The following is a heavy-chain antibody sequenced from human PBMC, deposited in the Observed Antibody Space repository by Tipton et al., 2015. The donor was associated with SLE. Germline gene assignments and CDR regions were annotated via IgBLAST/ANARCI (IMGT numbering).Heavy chain of an antibody. CDR3: ARASDLEWLYDY. J-gene: IGHJ4*02. D-gene: IGHD3-3*01. V-gene: IGHV1-8*01. Sequence: YAEKFQGRVTMTRNTSINTAYMELSSLRSEDTAVYYCARASDLEWLYDYWGQGTLVTVSS.